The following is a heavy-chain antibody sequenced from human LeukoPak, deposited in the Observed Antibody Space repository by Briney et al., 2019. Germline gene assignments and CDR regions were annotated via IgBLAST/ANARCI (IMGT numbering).Heavy chain of an antibody. V-gene: IGHV3-7*01. J-gene: IGHJ4*02. D-gene: IGHD6-13*01. Sequence: GGSLRLSCEVSGFTFTDYWMTWVRQAPGKGLEWVANIDQSGNEKCYVDSVKGRFTISRDNSKNSLYLQLNSLRVEDTAVYYCARDQGAAGDFWGQGTLVTVSS. CDR1: GFTFTDYW. CDR3: ARDQGAAGDF. CDR2: IDQSGNEK.